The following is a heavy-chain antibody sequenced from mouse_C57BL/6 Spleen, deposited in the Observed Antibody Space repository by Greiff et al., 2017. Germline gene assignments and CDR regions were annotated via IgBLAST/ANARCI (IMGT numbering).Heavy chain of an antibody. Sequence: EVQRVESGGGLVKPGGSLKLSCAASGFTFSSYAMSWVRQTPEKRLEWVATISDGGSYTYYPDNVKGRFTISRDNAKNNLYLQMSHLKSEDTAMDYGARGTGSYYYAMDYWGQGTSLTVSS. CDR1: GFTFSSYA. CDR3: ARGTGSYYYAMDY. J-gene: IGHJ4*01. CDR2: ISDGGSYT. D-gene: IGHD4-1*01. V-gene: IGHV5-4*01.